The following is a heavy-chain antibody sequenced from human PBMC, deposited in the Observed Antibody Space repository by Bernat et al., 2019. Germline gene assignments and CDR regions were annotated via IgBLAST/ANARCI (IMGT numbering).Heavy chain of an antibody. CDR1: GFTFSDYY. J-gene: IGHJ3*02. V-gene: IGHV3-11*06. D-gene: IGHD4-17*01. Sequence: QVQLVESGGGLVKPGGSLRLSCAASGFTFSDYYMSWIRQAPGKGLEWVSYISSSSSYTNYADSVKGRFTISRDNAKNSLYLQMNSLRAKDTAVYYCARAQDYGDYAFDIWGQGTMVTVSS. CDR3: ARAQDYGDYAFDI. CDR2: ISSSSSYT.